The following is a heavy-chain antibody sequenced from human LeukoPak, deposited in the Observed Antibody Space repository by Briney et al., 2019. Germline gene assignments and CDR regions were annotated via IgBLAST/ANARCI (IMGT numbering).Heavy chain of an antibody. V-gene: IGHV3-13*04. CDR1: GFAFSSYD. J-gene: IGHJ3*02. Sequence: GGSLRLSCAASGFAFSSYDMHWVRQATGKGLEWVSAIGSAGDAYYPGSVKGRFTMSRENAKNSLYLQMNSLRAGDTAVYYCARSSKSYCSSTSCYFGDAFDIWGQGTMVTVSS. CDR2: IGSAGDA. CDR3: ARSSKSYCSSTSCYFGDAFDI. D-gene: IGHD2-2*01.